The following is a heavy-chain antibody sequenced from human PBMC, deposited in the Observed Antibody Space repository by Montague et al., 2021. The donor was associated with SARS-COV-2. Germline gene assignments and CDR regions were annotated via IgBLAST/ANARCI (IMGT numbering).Heavy chain of an antibody. V-gene: IGHV4-4*02. CDR3: ARGGTYHCAMDV. D-gene: IGHD3-16*01. CDR2: IYYAGNT. J-gene: IGHJ6*02. Sequence: SETLSLTCAVSAGSISSPNWWNWVRQPPGKGLEWIGEIYYAGNTNYNPSLKSRVTIFIDKSKNHSSLQLSSVTAADTAVYYCARGGTYHCAMDVWGQGTTVAVSS. CDR1: AGSISSPNW.